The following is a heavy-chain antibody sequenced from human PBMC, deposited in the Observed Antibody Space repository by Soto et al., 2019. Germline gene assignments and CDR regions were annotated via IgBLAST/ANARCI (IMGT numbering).Heavy chain of an antibody. J-gene: IGHJ4*02. CDR1: GFTFGDYA. CDR2: IRSKASGGTT. Sequence: GGSLRLSCTASGFTFGDYAMSWFRQAPGKGLEWVGFIRSKASGGTTDYAASVKGRFIISRDDSKSIAYLQMNSLKTEDTAVYYCPRGSYQFDYWGQGTLVTVSS. CDR3: PRGSYQFDY. D-gene: IGHD1-26*01. V-gene: IGHV3-49*03.